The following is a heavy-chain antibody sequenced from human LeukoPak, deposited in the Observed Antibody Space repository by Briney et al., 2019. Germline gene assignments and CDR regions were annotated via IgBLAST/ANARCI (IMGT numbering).Heavy chain of an antibody. CDR3: ARASYCSSTDCYTGFDY. CDR2: IGISSSAI. D-gene: IGHD2-2*02. J-gene: IGHJ4*02. Sequence: GGSLRLSCAASGFTFNTYSMNWVRQAPGKGLEWISYIGISSSAIHHADSVKGRFTISRDNAKDSLSLQMSSLRADDTAVYYCARASYCSSTDCYTGFDYWGQGALVTVSS. V-gene: IGHV3-48*01. CDR1: GFTFNTYS.